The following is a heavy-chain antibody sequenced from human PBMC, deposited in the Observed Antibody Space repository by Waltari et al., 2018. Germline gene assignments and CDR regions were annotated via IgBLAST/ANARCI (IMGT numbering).Heavy chain of an antibody. CDR3: ARQTWIQLWLYAFDI. Sequence: QLQLQESGPGLVKPSATLSLPCTVSGGSFSSSSYYWGWIRQPPGKGLEWIGSIYYSGSTYYNPSLKSRVTISVDTSKNQFSLKLSSVTAADTAVCYCARQTWIQLWLYAFDIWGQGTMVTVSS. CDR1: GGSFSSSSYY. J-gene: IGHJ3*02. CDR2: IYYSGST. D-gene: IGHD5-18*01. V-gene: IGHV4-39*01.